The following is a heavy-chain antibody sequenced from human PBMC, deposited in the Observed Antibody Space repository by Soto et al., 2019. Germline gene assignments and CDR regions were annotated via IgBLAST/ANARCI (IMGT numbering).Heavy chain of an antibody. CDR3: ARWGWGKNTDY. V-gene: IGHV3-33*08. J-gene: IGHJ4*02. CDR1: GFTFSSYW. D-gene: IGHD3-16*01. Sequence: PGGSLRLSCVASGFTFSSYWMSWVRQAPGKGLEWVAVIWYDGSNKYYADSVKGRFTISRDNSKNTLYLQMNSLRADDTAVYYCARWGWGKNTDYWGQGTLVTVSS. CDR2: IWYDGSNK.